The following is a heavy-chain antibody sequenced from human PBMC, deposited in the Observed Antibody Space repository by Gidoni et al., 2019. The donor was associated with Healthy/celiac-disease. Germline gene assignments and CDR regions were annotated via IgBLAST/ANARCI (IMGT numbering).Heavy chain of an antibody. D-gene: IGHD3-22*01. J-gene: IGHJ6*02. V-gene: IGHV3-21*01. CDR3: ARDYYYDSSGYDYYYYGMDV. CDR2: ISGSSSYI. Sequence: EVQLVESGGGLVKPGGSLRLSCAASGLTFSSSSLNWIRQAPGKGLEWVTSISGSSSYIYYADSVKGRFTISRDNAKNSLYLQMNSLRAEDTAVYYCARDYYYDSSGYDYYYYGMDVWGQGTTVTVSS. CDR1: GLTFSSSS.